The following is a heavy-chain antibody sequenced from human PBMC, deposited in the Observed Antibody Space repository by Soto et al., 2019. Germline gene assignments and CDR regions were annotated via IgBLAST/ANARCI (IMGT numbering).Heavy chain of an antibody. J-gene: IGHJ3*02. V-gene: IGHV3-23*01. Sequence: GGSLRLSCAACGFTFSSYAMSWVRQAPGKGLEWVSAISGSGGSTYYADSVKGRFTISRDNSKNTLYLQMNSLRAEDTAVYYCAKNEHALDAFDIWGQGTMVTVSS. CDR3: AKNEHALDAFDI. D-gene: IGHD1-1*01. CDR2: ISGSGGST. CDR1: GFTFSSYA.